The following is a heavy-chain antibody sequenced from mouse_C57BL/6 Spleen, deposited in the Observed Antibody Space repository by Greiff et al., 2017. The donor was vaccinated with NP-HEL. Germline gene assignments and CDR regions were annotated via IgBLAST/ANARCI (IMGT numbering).Heavy chain of an antibody. CDR1: GYTFTTYS. CDR3: ARGSSYDWYFGV. J-gene: IGHJ1*03. Sequence: VQLLEPGAELVKPGASVKMSCKASGYTFTTYSIEWMKQNHGKSLEWIGNFYPYNDDTKYNEKFKGKATLTVEKSSSTAYLELSRLTSDDSAVYYCARGSSYDWYFGVWGTGTTVTVSS. V-gene: IGHV1-47*01. D-gene: IGHD1-1*01. CDR2: FYPYNDDT.